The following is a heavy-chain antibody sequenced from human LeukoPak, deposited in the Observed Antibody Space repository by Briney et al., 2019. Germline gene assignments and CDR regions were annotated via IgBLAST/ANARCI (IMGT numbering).Heavy chain of an antibody. CDR3: ARGWGYYDSSGQLPFDY. D-gene: IGHD3-22*01. CDR1: GFTFSSYW. CDR2: INHSGST. Sequence: GSLRLSCAASGFTFSSYWMHWIRQPPGKGLEWIGEINHSGSTNYNPSLKSRVTISVDTSKNQFSLKLSSVTAADTAVYYCARGWGYYDSSGQLPFDYWGQGTLVTVSS. V-gene: IGHV4-34*01. J-gene: IGHJ4*02.